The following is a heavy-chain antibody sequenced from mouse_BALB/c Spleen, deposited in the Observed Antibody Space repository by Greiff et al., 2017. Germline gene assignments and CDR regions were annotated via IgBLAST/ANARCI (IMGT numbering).Heavy chain of an antibody. CDR1: GFTFSNYW. V-gene: IGHV6-6*02. J-gene: IGHJ2*01. Sequence: EVKLMESGGGLVQPGGSMKLSCVASGFTFSNYWMNWVRQSPEKGLEWVAEIRLKSNNYATHYAESVKGRFTISRDDSKSSVYLQMNNLRAEDTGIYYCTTGSSSFDYWGQGTTLTVSS. CDR2: IRLKSNNYAT. D-gene: IGHD1-1*01. CDR3: TTGSSSFDY.